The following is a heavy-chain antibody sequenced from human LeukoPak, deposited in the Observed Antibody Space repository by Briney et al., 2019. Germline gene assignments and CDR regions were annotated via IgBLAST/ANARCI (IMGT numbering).Heavy chain of an antibody. Sequence: ASVKVSCKASGGTFSIYAISWVRQAPGQGLEWMGGIIPIFGTANYAQKFQGRVTITADESTSTAYMELSSLRSEDTAVYYCARGGYSGYDLSYWGQGTLVTVSS. CDR2: IIPIFGTA. D-gene: IGHD5-12*01. J-gene: IGHJ4*02. CDR1: GGTFSIYA. V-gene: IGHV1-69*13. CDR3: ARGGYSGYDLSY.